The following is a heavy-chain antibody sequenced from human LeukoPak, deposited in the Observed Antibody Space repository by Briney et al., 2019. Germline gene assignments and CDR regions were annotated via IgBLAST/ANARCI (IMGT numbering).Heavy chain of an antibody. V-gene: IGHV4-38-2*01. CDR1: GYSISSGYY. Sequence: SETLSLTCAVSGYSISSGYYWGWIRQPPGKGLEWIGSIYYSGSTYYNPSLKSRVTISVDTSKNQFSLKLSSVTAADTAVYYCAAERRFLEWLLPYYYMDVWGKGTTVTVSS. CDR3: AAERRFLEWLLPYYYMDV. J-gene: IGHJ6*03. CDR2: IYYSGST. D-gene: IGHD3-3*01.